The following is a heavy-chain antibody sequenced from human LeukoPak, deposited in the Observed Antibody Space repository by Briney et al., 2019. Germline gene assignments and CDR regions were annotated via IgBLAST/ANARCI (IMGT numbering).Heavy chain of an antibody. CDR2: INAGNGNT. Sequence: GASVKVSCKASGYTFTSYVIHWVRQAPGQRLEWMGWINAGNGNTKYSQEFQDRVTITRDTSASTVYMELSSLRSGDMAVYYCARARYETRIWPKSRYDYYHYKDVWGKGTTVTVSS. CDR3: ARARYETRIWPKSRYDYYHYKDV. J-gene: IGHJ6*03. CDR1: GYTFTSYV. V-gene: IGHV1-3*03. D-gene: IGHD2-15*01.